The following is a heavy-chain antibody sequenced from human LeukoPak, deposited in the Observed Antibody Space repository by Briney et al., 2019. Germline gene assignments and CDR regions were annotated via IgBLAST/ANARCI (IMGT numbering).Heavy chain of an antibody. CDR1: GFTVSRNY. Sequence: GGSLRLSCAASGFTVSRNYMSWVRQAPGKGLEWVSVIYSGGNTYYADFVKGRFTISRDSSKNTLYLQINSLRSEDTAVYYCAGGGDLKGELDYWGQGTLVTVSS. V-gene: IGHV3-53*05. CDR3: AGGGDLKGELDY. J-gene: IGHJ4*02. CDR2: IYSGGNT. D-gene: IGHD3-16*01.